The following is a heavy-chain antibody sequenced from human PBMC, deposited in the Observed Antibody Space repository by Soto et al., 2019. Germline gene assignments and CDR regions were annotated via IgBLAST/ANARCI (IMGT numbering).Heavy chain of an antibody. CDR3: ARQAAADYYYYGMDV. D-gene: IGHD6-13*01. V-gene: IGHV5-10-1*01. CDR2: IDPSDSYT. Sequence: VESLKISWKGSGCSFASYWIRWMRQMPGKGLEWMGRIDPSDSYTNYSPSFQGHVTISADKSISTAYLQWSSLKASDTAMYYCARQAAADYYYYGMDVWGQGTTVTVSS. CDR1: GCSFASYW. J-gene: IGHJ6*02.